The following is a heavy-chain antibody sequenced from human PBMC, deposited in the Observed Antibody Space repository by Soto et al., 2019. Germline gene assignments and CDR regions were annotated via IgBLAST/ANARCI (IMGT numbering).Heavy chain of an antibody. CDR1: GGTFSSYA. J-gene: IGHJ6*02. V-gene: IGHV1-69*01. Sequence: QVQLVQSGAEVKKPGSSVKVSCKASGGTFSSYAISWVRQAPGQGLEWMGWIIPIFGTANYAQKFQGRVTITADESTSTAYMELSSLRSEDTAMYYCASPRGDLGRGVNYCGMDVWGQGTTVTVSS. CDR3: ASPRGDLGRGVNYCGMDV. CDR2: IIPIFGTA. D-gene: IGHD7-27*01.